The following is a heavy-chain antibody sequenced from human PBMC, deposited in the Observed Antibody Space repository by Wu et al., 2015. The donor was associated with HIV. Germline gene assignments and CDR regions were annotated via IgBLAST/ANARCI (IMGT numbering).Heavy chain of an antibody. CDR3: AAGIQSGGANY. V-gene: IGHV1-8*01. D-gene: IGHD2-21*01. Sequence: QVQLVQSGAEVKKPGASVKVSCKASGYTFTSYDFNWVRQATGQGLEWMGWMNPNSGNTGYAQKFQGRVTMTRNTSISTAYLDLTWLRLDDTAVYYCAAGIQSGGANYWGQGTLVSVSS. CDR1: GYTFTSYD. CDR2: MNPNSGNT. J-gene: IGHJ4*02.